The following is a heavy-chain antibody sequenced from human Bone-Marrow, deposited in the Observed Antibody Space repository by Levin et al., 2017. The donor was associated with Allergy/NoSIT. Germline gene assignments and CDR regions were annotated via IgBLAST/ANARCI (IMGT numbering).Heavy chain of an antibody. D-gene: IGHD3-22*01. CDR1: GFTFSSYA. Sequence: GESLKISCAASGFTFSSYAMHWVRQAPGKGLEWVAVISYDGSNKYYADSVKGRFTISRDNSKNTLYLQMNSLRAEDTAVYYCARDGHYDSSGYYDAFDSWGQGTMVTVSS. V-gene: IGHV3-30-3*01. CDR2: ISYDGSNK. J-gene: IGHJ3*02. CDR3: ARDGHYDSSGYYDAFDS.